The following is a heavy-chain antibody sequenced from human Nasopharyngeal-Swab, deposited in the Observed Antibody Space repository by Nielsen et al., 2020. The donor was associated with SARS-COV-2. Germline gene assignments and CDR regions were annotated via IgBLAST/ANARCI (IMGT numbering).Heavy chain of an antibody. V-gene: IGHV1-3*01. CDR3: ARGGYCSSTSCASYYYYMDV. CDR1: GYTLTSYA. J-gene: IGHJ6*03. Sequence: ASVKVSCKASGYTLTSYAMHWVRQAPGQRLEWMGWINAGNGNTKYSQKFQGRVTITRDTSASTAYMELSSLRSEDTAVYYCARGGYCSSTSCASYYYYMDVWGKGTTVTVSS. CDR2: INAGNGNT. D-gene: IGHD2-2*01.